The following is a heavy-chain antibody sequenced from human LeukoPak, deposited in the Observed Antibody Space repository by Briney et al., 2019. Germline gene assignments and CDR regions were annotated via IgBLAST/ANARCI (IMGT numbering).Heavy chain of an antibody. D-gene: IGHD6-13*01. Sequence: PGGSLRLSCAASGSTFSSYWMSWVRQAPGKGLEWVSAISGSGGSTYYADSVKGRFTISRDNSKNTLYLQMNSLRAEDTAVYYCAKDNAAADDYWGQGTLVTVSS. CDR2: ISGSGGST. J-gene: IGHJ4*02. CDR3: AKDNAAADDY. V-gene: IGHV3-23*01. CDR1: GSTFSSYW.